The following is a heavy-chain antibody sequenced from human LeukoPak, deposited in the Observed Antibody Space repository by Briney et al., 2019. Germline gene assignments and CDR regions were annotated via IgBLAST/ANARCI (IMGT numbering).Heavy chain of an antibody. CDR1: GYTFTNYA. V-gene: IGHV1-69*13. Sequence: SVKVSCKASGYTFTNYAMNWVRQAPGQGLEWMGGIIPIFGTANYAQKFQGRVTITADESTSTAYMELSSLRSEDTAVYYCAREWGHDSSGYYYAYWGQGTLVTVSS. J-gene: IGHJ4*02. CDR2: IIPIFGTA. CDR3: AREWGHDSSGYYYAY. D-gene: IGHD3-22*01.